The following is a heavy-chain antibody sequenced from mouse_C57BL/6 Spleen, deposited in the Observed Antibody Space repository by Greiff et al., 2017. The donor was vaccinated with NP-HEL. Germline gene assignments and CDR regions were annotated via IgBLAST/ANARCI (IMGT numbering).Heavy chain of an antibody. CDR1: GFNIKDYY. V-gene: IGHV14-2*01. CDR3: ALGGYGSSYDYYAMDY. J-gene: IGHJ4*01. Sequence: VQLKESGAELVKPGASVKLSCTASGFNIKDYYMHWVKQRTEQGLEWIGRIDPEDGETKYAPKFQGKATITADTSSNTAYLQLSSLTSEDTAVYYCALGGYGSSYDYYAMDYWGQGTSVTVSS. D-gene: IGHD1-1*01. CDR2: IDPEDGET.